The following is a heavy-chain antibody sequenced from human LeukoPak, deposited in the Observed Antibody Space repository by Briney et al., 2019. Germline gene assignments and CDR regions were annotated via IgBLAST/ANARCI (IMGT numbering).Heavy chain of an antibody. CDR1: GGSFSGYY. V-gene: IGHV4-34*01. D-gene: IGHD3-3*01. CDR3: AIPHYDFWSGYSVEYFQH. J-gene: IGHJ1*01. Sequence: SETLSLTCAVYGGSFSGYYWSWIRQPPGKGLEWIGEINHSGSTNYNPSLKSRVTISVDTSKNQFSLKLSSVTAADTAVYYCAIPHYDFWSGYSVEYFQHWGQGTLVTVSS. CDR2: INHSGST.